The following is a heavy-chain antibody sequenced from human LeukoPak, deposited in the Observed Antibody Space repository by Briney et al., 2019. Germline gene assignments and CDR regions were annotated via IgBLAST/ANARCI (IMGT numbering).Heavy chain of an antibody. V-gene: IGHV4-39*02. Sequence: KPSETLSLTCTVSGGSISSNTYYWGWIRQPPGKGLEWIGHNFYSGITYYNLSLKSRVTISVDTSKKHFSLRLSSVTAADTAVYYCARENCSGGSCYSDYWGQGTLVTVSS. CDR2: NFYSGIT. J-gene: IGHJ4*02. CDR1: GGSISSNTYY. CDR3: ARENCSGGSCYSDY. D-gene: IGHD2-15*01.